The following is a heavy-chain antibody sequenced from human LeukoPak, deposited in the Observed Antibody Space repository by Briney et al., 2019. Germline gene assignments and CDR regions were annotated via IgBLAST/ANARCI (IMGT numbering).Heavy chain of an antibody. V-gene: IGHV4-59*01. D-gene: IGHD3-22*01. Sequence: PSETLSLTCTVSGGSISSYYWSWIRQPPGKGLEWIGYIYYSGSTNYNPSLKSRVTISVDTSKNQFSLKLSSMTAADTAVYYCAREGENYYDSSGYSHDAFDIWGQGTMVTVSS. CDR3: AREGENYYDSSGYSHDAFDI. J-gene: IGHJ3*02. CDR2: IYYSGST. CDR1: GGSISSYY.